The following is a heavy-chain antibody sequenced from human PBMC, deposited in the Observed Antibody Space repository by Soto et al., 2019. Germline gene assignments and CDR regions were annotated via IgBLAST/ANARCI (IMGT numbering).Heavy chain of an antibody. Sequence: GGSLRLSCAASGFTFSSYGMHWVRQAPGKGLEWVAVIWYDGSNKYYADSVKGRFTISRDNSKNTLYLQMNSLRAEDTAVYYCARGQGDIVLMVYAHLSGIDYWGQGTLVTVSS. D-gene: IGHD2-8*01. CDR3: ARGQGDIVLMVYAHLSGIDY. CDR2: IWYDGSNK. V-gene: IGHV3-33*01. J-gene: IGHJ4*02. CDR1: GFTFSSYG.